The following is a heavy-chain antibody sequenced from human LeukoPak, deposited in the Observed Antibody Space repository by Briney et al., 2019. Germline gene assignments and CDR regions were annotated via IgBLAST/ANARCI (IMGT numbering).Heavy chain of an antibody. Sequence: PSETLSLTCTVSGGSMSSYYWSWIRQPPGKGLEWIGYIYYSGSTNYNPSLKSRVTISVNTSKNQFSLKLSSVTAADTAVYYCARHGSGSYYHYYYYGMDVWGQGTTVTVSS. CDR3: ARHGSGSYYHYYYYGMDV. CDR1: GGSMSSYY. CDR2: IYYSGST. J-gene: IGHJ6*02. D-gene: IGHD1-26*01. V-gene: IGHV4-59*08.